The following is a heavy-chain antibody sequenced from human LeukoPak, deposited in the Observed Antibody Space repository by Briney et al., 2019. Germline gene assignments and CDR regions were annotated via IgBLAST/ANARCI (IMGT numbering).Heavy chain of an antibody. Sequence: GGSLRLSCAASGFTFSSYAMSWVRQAPGKGLEWVSAISGSGGSTYYADSVKGRFTISRDNSKNTLYLQMNSLKTEDTAVYYCTTGGLEDIVVVPAANDYWGQGTLVTVSS. V-gene: IGHV3-23*01. CDR2: ISGSGGST. CDR1: GFTFSSYA. J-gene: IGHJ4*02. CDR3: TTGGLEDIVVVPAANDY. D-gene: IGHD2-2*01.